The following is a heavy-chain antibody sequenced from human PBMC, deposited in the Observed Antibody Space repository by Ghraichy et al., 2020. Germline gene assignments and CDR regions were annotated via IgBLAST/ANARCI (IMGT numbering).Heavy chain of an antibody. D-gene: IGHD2-8*02. J-gene: IGHJ3*02. CDR2: IIPIFGTA. CDR3: ARDRGLRRYCNGGICYSAFDI. V-gene: IGHV1-69*13. Sequence: SVKVSCKASGGTFSSYAISWVRQAPGQGLEWMGGIIPIFGTANYAQKFQGRVTITADESTSTAYMELSSLRSEDTAVYYCARDRGLRRYCNGGICYSAFDIWSQGTMVTVSP. CDR1: GGTFSSYA.